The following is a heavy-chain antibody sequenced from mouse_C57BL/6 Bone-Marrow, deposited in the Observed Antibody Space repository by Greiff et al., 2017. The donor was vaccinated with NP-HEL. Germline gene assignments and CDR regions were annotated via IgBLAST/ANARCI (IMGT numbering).Heavy chain of an antibody. Sequence: VQLQQSGPELVKPGASVKISCKASGYTFTDYYMNWVKQSHGKSLEWIGDINPNNGGTSYNQKFKGKATLTVDKSSSTAYMELRSLTSEDSAVYYWARMGRRGYFDYWGQGTTLTVSS. CDR1: GYTFTDYY. V-gene: IGHV1-26*01. J-gene: IGHJ2*01. CDR3: ARMGRRGYFDY. CDR2: INPNNGGT. D-gene: IGHD4-1*01.